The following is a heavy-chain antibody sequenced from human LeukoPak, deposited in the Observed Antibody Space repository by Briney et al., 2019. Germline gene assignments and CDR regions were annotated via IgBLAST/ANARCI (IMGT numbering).Heavy chain of an antibody. CDR2: IPWNRDNI. D-gene: IGHD3-22*01. CDR1: GITFSNYA. CDR3: AKDLSSAITSALVLDV. J-gene: IGHJ6*02. Sequence: GGSLGLSCAASGITFSNYAMSWVRQAPGKGLEWVSGIPWNRDNIGYGDSVKGRFTISRDNVKNVLYLQMTSLRPEDTALYYCAKDLSSAITSALVLDVWGQGTTVIVSS. V-gene: IGHV3-9*01.